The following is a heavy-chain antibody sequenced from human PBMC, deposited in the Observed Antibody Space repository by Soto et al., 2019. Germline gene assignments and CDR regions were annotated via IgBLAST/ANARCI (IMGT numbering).Heavy chain of an antibody. CDR1: GGSVSSYSAA. J-gene: IGHJ6*03. Sequence: QTLSITCDISGGSVSSYSAAWNWNRLSPSRGLEWLARTYYRSRWYNDYAVSVRSRITVNPDTSKNQFSLQLTSVTPEDTAVYYCAGTTSHQWYYMDVWGKGTT. CDR3: AGTTSHQWYYMDV. CDR2: TYYRSRWYN. V-gene: IGHV6-1*01. D-gene: IGHD1-7*01.